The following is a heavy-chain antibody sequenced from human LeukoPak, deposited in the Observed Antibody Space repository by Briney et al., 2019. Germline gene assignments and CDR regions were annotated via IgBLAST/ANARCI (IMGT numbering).Heavy chain of an antibody. J-gene: IGHJ4*02. CDR2: IYYTGNT. CDR1: GDSIIGYY. CDR3: ARDLGARFES. Sequence: SETLSLTCSVSGDSIIGYYWGWIRQPPGKGLEWIGNIYYTGNTYYNSSLKSRVTISVDTSKNQFSLKLSSVTTSDTALYYCARDLGARFESWGQGILVTVSP. D-gene: IGHD3-16*01. V-gene: IGHV4-39*07.